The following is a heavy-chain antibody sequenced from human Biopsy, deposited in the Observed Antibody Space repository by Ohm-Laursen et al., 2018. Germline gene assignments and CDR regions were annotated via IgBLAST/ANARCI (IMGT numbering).Heavy chain of an antibody. CDR2: ISDSGST. CDR1: GVSISSFY. J-gene: IGHJ6*02. Sequence: TLTLTCAVSGVSISSFYWTWIRQPPGKGPEWIGDISDSGSTNYKPSLKSRVIISVDTSKNQFSLNLSSVTAADTAVYYCARATNSTGWPYYYFYGMDVWGQGTTVTVSS. D-gene: IGHD2/OR15-2a*01. V-gene: IGHV4-4*09. CDR3: ARATNSTGWPYYYFYGMDV.